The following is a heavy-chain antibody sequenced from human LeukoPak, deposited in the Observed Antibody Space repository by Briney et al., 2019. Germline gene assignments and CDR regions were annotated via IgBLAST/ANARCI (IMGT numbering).Heavy chain of an antibody. CDR3: AREVVAVGAAGGGFES. D-gene: IGHD1-26*01. J-gene: IGHJ4*02. CDR1: GFTVSSNS. CDR2: FYRGGST. V-gene: IGHV3-53*01. Sequence: GGSLRLSCAASGFTVSSNSMSWVRQAPGKGLEWVSSVFYRGGSTCHADSVRGRFTISRDNSKNTLYLQMNSLRAEDTAVYYCAREVVAVGAAGGGFESWGQGTLVTVSS.